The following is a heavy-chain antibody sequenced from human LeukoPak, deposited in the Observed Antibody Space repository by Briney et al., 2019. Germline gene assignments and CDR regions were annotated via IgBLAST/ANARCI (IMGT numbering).Heavy chain of an antibody. V-gene: IGHV1-69*13. CDR2: IIPIFGTA. Sequence: ASVKVSCKASRGTFSSYVISWVRQAPGQGLEWMGGIIPIFGTANYAQKFQGRVTITADESTSTAYMELSNLRSEDTAVYYCARDREDDSSGYYPSYWGQGTLVTVSS. D-gene: IGHD3-22*01. CDR1: RGTFSSYV. CDR3: ARDREDDSSGYYPSY. J-gene: IGHJ4*02.